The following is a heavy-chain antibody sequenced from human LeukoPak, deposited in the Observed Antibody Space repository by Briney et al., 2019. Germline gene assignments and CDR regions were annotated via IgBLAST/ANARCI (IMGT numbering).Heavy chain of an antibody. CDR3: ARDKRSFYYYYMDV. V-gene: IGHV4-4*09. Sequence: SETLSLTCTVSGGSISSYYWSWSRQPPGKGLEWIGYIYTSWSTNYNPSLKSRVTISVDTSKNQFSLKLSSVTAADTAVYYCARDKRSFYYYYMDVWGKGTTVTASS. D-gene: IGHD3-10*01. CDR1: GGSISSYY. CDR2: IYTSWST. J-gene: IGHJ6*03.